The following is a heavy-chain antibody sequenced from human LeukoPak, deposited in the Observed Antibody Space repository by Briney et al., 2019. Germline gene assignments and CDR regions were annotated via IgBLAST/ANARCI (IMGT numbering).Heavy chain of an antibody. D-gene: IGHD3-22*01. CDR1: GYSISSGYY. CDR2: IYHSGST. J-gene: IGHJ3*02. CDR3: ARDTYYYNSDTSWSDVFDI. Sequence: SETLSLTCTVSGYSISSGYYWGWIRQPPGKGLEWIGNIYHSGSTYYNPSLKSRVTISVDTSKNQFSLKLSSVTAADTAVYYCARDTYYYNSDTSWSDVFDIWGQGTMVTVSS. V-gene: IGHV4-38-2*02.